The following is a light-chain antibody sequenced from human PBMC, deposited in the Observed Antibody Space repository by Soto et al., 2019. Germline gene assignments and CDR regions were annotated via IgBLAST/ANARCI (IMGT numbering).Light chain of an antibody. Sequence: QSVLTQPPSASGTPGQRVTISCSGSSSNIGSNYVYWYQQLPGTAPKLLIYRNNQRPSWVPDRFSGSKSGTSASLAISGLRSEDEADYYCAAWDDSLSGPVWVFGGGTKVTVL. CDR3: AAWDDSLSGPVWV. CDR1: SSNIGSNY. V-gene: IGLV1-47*01. CDR2: RNN. J-gene: IGLJ3*02.